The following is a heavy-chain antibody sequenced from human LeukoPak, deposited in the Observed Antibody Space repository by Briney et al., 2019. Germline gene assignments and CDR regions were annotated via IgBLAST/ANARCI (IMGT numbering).Heavy chain of an antibody. CDR3: XXXXXXXLEWLMDV. CDR2: ISWNSGSI. J-gene: IGHJ6*02. Sequence: GRSLRLSCAASGFTFDDYAMPWVRQAPGKGLEWVSGISWNSGSIGYADSVKGRFTISRDNAKNSLYLQMNSLRAEDTALYYXXXXXXXXLEWLMDVWGQGTTVTVSS. CDR1: GFTFDDYA. D-gene: IGHD3-3*01. V-gene: IGHV3-9*01.